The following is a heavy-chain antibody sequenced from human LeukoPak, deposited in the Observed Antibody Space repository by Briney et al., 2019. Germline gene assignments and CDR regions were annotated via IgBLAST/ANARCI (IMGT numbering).Heavy chain of an antibody. V-gene: IGHV4-34*01. J-gene: IGHJ3*02. CDR1: GGSFSGYY. D-gene: IGHD5-18*01. CDR2: INHSGST. CDR3: ARASNRGYSYGFYASDI. Sequence: SETLSLTCAVYGGSFSGYYWSWIRQPPGKGLEWIGEINHSGSTNYNPSLKSRVTISVDTSKNQFSLKLSSVTAADTAVYYCARASNRGYSYGFYASDIWGQGTMVTVSS.